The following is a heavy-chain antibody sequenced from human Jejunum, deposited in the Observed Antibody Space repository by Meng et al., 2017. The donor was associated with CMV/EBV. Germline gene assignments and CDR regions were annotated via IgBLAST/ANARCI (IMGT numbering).Heavy chain of an antibody. J-gene: IGHJ4*02. D-gene: IGHD3-3*01. V-gene: IGHV3-9*01. CDR1: GLTFEENA. CDR2: ISWNSDRI. Sequence: GLTFEENARHGVRQEPGKGREWVSGISWNSDRIDYADSVKGRFTSSRDNVKNSLYLQMNSLRAEDTALYFCAKPLSPYDFWSGTDYWGQGTLVTVSS. CDR3: AKPLSPYDFWSGTDY.